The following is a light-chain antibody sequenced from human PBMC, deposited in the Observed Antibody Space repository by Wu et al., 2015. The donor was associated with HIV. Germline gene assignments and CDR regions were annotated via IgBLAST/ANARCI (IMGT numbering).Light chain of an antibody. CDR2: CDL. Sequence: LXCRASQSLSSTQLSLVPPRYLASSQTPHLWCDLVGPLASQTRFSGSGSGTDFTLTISRLEPEDFAMYYCQHYGSSRWTFGQGTKVEI. V-gene: IGKV3-20*01. CDR3: QHYGSSRWT. CDR1: QSLSSTQ. J-gene: IGKJ1*01.